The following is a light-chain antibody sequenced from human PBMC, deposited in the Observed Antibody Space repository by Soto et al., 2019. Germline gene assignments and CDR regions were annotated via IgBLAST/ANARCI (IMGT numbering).Light chain of an antibody. CDR2: GAS. CDR1: PSVSSN. CDR3: QQYNNWPPLT. V-gene: IGKV3-15*01. J-gene: IGKJ4*01. Sequence: EIVKTQSPATLSVSPGERATLSCRASPSVSSNLACYQQKPGQAPRLLISGASTRATGIPGRFSGSGSGTEFILTISRLQSKDFAVFYCQQYNNWPPLTFGGGTKVEIK.